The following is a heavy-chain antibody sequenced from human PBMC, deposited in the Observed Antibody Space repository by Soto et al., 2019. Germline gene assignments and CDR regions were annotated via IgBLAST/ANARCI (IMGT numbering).Heavy chain of an antibody. CDR3: ASTRDSGTSYYFDS. CDR2: IYKGGGT. CDR1: GFTVSSPY. V-gene: IGHV3-53*01. D-gene: IGHD1-26*01. Sequence: GGSRRFSFAASGFTVSSPYMSWVRQGPGKGLEWVSTIYKGGGTFYAESVKGRFTISRDTSQNTVFLQMNSLRAEDTAVYHCASTRDSGTSYYFDSWGQGTLVTVSS. J-gene: IGHJ4*02.